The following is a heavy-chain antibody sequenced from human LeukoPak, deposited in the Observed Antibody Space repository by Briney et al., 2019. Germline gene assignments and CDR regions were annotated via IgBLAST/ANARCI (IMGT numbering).Heavy chain of an antibody. CDR2: IHRAART. V-gene: IGHV4-4*02. CDR3: GKTDIYFNPIDY. J-gene: IGHJ4*02. CDR1: GVSISSSEW. D-gene: IGHD3-9*01. Sequence: PSETLSLTCAVSGVSISSSEWGIWVRQPPGQGLEWIGEIHRAARTRQNPSLKSRVTISMDYSKNQFSLKLTSVTAADTAIYYCGKTDIYFNPIDYWGPGSLVTVSS.